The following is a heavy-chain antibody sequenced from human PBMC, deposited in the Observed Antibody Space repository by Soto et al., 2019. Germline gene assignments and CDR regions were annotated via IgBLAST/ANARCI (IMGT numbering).Heavy chain of an antibody. CDR2: IYPGDSDT. CDR3: ARLGVATTRYYYYGIDV. Sequence: GESLKISCKGSGYSFTIYWIGWVRQMPGKGLECMGIIYPGDSDTRYSPSFQGQVTISADKSISTAYLQWSSLKASDTAMYYCARLGVATTRYYYYGIDVWGQGTTVTVSS. D-gene: IGHD5-12*01. CDR1: GYSFTIYW. V-gene: IGHV5-51*01. J-gene: IGHJ6*02.